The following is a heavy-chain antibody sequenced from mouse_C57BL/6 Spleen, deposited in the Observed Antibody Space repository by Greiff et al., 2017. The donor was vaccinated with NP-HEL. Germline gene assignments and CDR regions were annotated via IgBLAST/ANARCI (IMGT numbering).Heavy chain of an antibody. Sequence: VKLQQPGAELVKPGASVKLSCKASGYTFTSYWMHWVKQRPGQGLEWIGMIHPNSGSTNYNEKFKSKATLTVDKSSSTAYMQLSSLTSEDSAVYYCARGESYWYFDVWGTGTTVTVSS. CDR2: IHPNSGST. V-gene: IGHV1-64*01. CDR1: GYTFTSYW. CDR3: ARGESYWYFDV. J-gene: IGHJ1*03.